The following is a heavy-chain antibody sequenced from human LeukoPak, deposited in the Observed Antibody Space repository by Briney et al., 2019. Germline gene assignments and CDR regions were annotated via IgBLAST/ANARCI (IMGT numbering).Heavy chain of an antibody. CDR3: ARVQPDNNDEYNWFDP. CDR2: ISGTSGTT. D-gene: IGHD1-1*01. CDR1: GFTFNSYA. Sequence: GGSLRLSCAASGFTFNSYAMTWVRQGAGRGLEWVSTISGTSGTTNYADSVEGRFSISRDDSKNTLYLQMTSRRVEDTAVYFCARVQPDNNDEYNWFDPWGQGTQVTVSS. V-gene: IGHV3-23*01. J-gene: IGHJ5*02.